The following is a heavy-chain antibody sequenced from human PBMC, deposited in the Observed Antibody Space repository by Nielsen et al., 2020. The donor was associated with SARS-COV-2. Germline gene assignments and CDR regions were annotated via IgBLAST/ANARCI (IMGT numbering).Heavy chain of an antibody. CDR2: ISYDGSNN. D-gene: IGHD3-10*01. V-gene: IGHV3-30*03. J-gene: IGHJ4*02. CDR3: ARDNARRLWSRGRYFDY. CDR1: GFTFSSYG. Sequence: GGSLRLSCAASGFTFSSYGMHWVRQAPGKGLEWVAVISYDGSNNYYADSVKGRFTISRDNSKNTLYLQMNSLRAEDTAVYYCARDNARRLWSRGRYFDYWGQGTLVTVSS.